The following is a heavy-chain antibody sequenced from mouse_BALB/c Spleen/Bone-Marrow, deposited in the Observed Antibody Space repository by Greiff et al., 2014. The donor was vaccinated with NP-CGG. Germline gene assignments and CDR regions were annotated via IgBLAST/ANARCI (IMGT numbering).Heavy chain of an antibody. V-gene: IGHV3-1*02. CDR3: ASSTTVVADGYFDV. CDR1: GYSITSGYS. CDR2: IHYSGST. J-gene: IGHJ1*01. Sequence: DVQLQESGPDLVKPSQSLSLTCTVTGYSITSGYSWHWIRQFPGNKLEWMGYIHYSGSTNYNPSLKSRISITRDTSKNLFFLQLNSVTTEDTATYYCASSTTVVADGYFDVWGAGTTVTVSS. D-gene: IGHD1-1*01.